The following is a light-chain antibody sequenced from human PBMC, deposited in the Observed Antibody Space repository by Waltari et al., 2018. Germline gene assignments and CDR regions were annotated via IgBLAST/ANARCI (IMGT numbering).Light chain of an antibody. Sequence: QSALTQPASVSGSPGQSITISCTGSGSDVGGYDYVSWYQQHPGKAPKLIFYAVSNRPSGVSNRCSGSRAGNTASLTISGLQAEDEAYYYCSSYTTITLLVFGTGTRVIV. V-gene: IGLV2-14*01. CDR2: AVS. CDR3: SSYTTITLLV. J-gene: IGLJ1*01. CDR1: GSDVGGYDY.